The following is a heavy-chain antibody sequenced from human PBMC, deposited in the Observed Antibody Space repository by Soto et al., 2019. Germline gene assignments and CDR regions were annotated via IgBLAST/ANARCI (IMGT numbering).Heavy chain of an antibody. CDR1: GFTFSSYG. CDR3: GSGFLGGTLVY. J-gene: IGHJ4*02. Sequence: GGSLRLSCAASGFTFSSYGMHWVRQAPGKGLEWVAVIWYDGSNKYYADSVKGRFTISRDNSKNTLYLQMNSLRDEDTAAYYCGSGFLGGTLVYWGQGTLVTVSS. CDR2: IWYDGSNK. V-gene: IGHV3-33*01. D-gene: IGHD2-15*01.